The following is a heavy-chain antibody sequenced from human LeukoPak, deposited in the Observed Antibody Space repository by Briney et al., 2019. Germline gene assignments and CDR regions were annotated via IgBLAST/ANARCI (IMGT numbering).Heavy chain of an antibody. D-gene: IGHD2-8*01. Sequence: GASVKVSCKASGYTFTAYYMHWLRQAPGQGLEWMGWINPNSGGTNQGRVTMTRDTSISTAYMEVSRLRFDDTAVYYCARDYNRYCTNGVCWYFDLWGRGTLVTVSS. V-gene: IGHV1-2*02. CDR1: GYTFTAYY. CDR3: ARDYNRYCTNGVCWYFDL. CDR2: INPNSGGT. J-gene: IGHJ2*01.